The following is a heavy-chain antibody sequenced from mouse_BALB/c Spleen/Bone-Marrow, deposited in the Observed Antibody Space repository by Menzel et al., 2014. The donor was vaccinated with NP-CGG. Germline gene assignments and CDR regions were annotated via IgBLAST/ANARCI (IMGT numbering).Heavy chain of an antibody. Sequence: EVMLVESGGGLVQPGGSLKLSCAASGFDFSRYRMSWVRQAPGKGLEWIGEINPDSSTINYTPSLKDKFIISRDNARNTLYLQMRKVRSEDTALYYCARQGYYGYSDYWGQGTTLTVSS. CDR3: ARQGYYGYSDY. D-gene: IGHD1-2*01. V-gene: IGHV4-1*02. CDR1: GFDFSRYR. CDR2: INPDSSTI. J-gene: IGHJ2*01.